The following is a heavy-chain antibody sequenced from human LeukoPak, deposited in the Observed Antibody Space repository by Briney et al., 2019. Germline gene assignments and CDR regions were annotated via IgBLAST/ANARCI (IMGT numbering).Heavy chain of an antibody. V-gene: IGHV4-4*07. J-gene: IGHJ4*02. CDR1: GGSISSYY. CDR2: IYTSGGT. D-gene: IGHD2-15*01. Sequence: SETLSLTCTVSGGSISSYYWSWIRQPAGKGLEWIGRIYTSGGTNYNPSLKSRVTMSVDTSKNQFSLKLSSVTAADTAVYYCARDRGGHCSGGSCYINREFDYWGQGTLVTVSS. CDR3: ARDRGGHCSGGSCYINREFDY.